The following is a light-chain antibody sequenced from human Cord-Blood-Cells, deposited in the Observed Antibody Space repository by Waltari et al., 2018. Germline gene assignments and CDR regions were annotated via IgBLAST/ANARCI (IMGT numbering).Light chain of an antibody. V-gene: IGLV2-14*01. Sequence: SALTQPPSVSGSPWESMTISCTGTGSAVGVYNYVSWYQQHQGKAPKFMIYDVSNRPAGVSNRFSGSKSGNTAPLTISGLQAEDEANYYCSSYTSSSTPVFGGGTKLTVL. CDR2: DVS. CDR1: GSAVGVYNY. CDR3: SSYTSSSTPV. J-gene: IGLJ2*01.